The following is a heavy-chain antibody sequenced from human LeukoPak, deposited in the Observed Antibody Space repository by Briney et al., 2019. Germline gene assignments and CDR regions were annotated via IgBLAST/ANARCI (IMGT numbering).Heavy chain of an antibody. J-gene: IGHJ4*02. Sequence: GGSLRLSCAASGFIFNNYWISWVRQAPGEGLEWVANIKQDGSEKYYADSVKGRFTISRDNSKNTLYLQMNSLRAEDTAVYYCAKDGTTYYDSSGYYSDDYWGQGTLVTVSS. CDR2: IKQDGSEK. CDR1: GFIFNNYW. CDR3: AKDGTTYYDSSGYYSDDY. V-gene: IGHV3-7*01. D-gene: IGHD3-22*01.